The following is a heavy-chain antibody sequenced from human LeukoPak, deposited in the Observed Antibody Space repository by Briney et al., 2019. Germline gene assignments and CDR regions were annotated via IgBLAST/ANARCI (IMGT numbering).Heavy chain of an antibody. J-gene: IGHJ4*02. CDR1: GFSDSSSG. Sequence: PGGSLRLSCAASGFSDSSSGIHWVRQAPGKGLDWLAFIQYDGRNKYYADSVKGRFTISRDNSKNTPYLQMNSLRAEDTAVYYCAKDGGWVAQGLFDYWGQGTLVTVSS. CDR3: AKDGGWVAQGLFDY. V-gene: IGHV3-30*02. CDR2: IQYDGRNK. D-gene: IGHD2-15*01.